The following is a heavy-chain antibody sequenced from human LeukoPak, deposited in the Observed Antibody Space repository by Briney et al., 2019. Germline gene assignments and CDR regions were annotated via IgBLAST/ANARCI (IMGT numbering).Heavy chain of an antibody. J-gene: IGHJ6*04. D-gene: IGHD3-10*02. CDR3: AELGITMIGGV. Sequence: SGGSLRLSCAASGFTFSSYAMHWVRQAPGQGLEWVAVISYDGSNKYYADSVKARFTISRDNSKNTLYLQMNSLRAEDTAVDYCAELGITMIGGVWGKGTTVTISS. CDR1: GFTFSSYA. CDR2: ISYDGSNK. V-gene: IGHV3-30*04.